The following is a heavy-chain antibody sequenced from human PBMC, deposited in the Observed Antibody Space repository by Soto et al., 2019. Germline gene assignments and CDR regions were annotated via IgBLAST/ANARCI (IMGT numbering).Heavy chain of an antibody. J-gene: IGHJ4*02. D-gene: IGHD5-18*01. V-gene: IGHV4-31*03. CDR1: GGSISSGGYY. Sequence: SETLSLTCTVSGGSISSGGYYWSWIRQHPGKGLEWIGYIYDSGTTYNNPSLKSRVTISVDTSKNQFSLKLSSVTAADTAVYYCARGANSYGFSLDYWGQGTLVTVSS. CDR2: IYDSGTT. CDR3: ARGANSYGFSLDY.